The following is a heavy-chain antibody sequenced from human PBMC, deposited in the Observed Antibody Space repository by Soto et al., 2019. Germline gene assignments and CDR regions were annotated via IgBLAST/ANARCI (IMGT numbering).Heavy chain of an antibody. D-gene: IGHD3-3*01. CDR1: GFTFSSYS. Sequence: EVQLVESGGALLQPGGSLRLSCAASGFTFSSYSMNWVRQAPGKGLEWLSYISSGSGSIYYADSVKGRFTISRDNAKNSLYLQMNSLRDEDTAVYYCARDGVVRGEILDYFDSWGQGTLVTVSS. CDR2: ISSGSGSI. CDR3: ARDGVVRGEILDYFDS. J-gene: IGHJ4*02. V-gene: IGHV3-48*02.